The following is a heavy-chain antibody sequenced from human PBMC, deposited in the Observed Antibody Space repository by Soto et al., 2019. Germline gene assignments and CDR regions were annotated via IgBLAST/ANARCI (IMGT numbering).Heavy chain of an antibody. CDR3: ARTERTIFGVAYNWFDP. Sequence: GASVKVSCKASGGTFSSYAISWVRQAPGQGLEWMGGIIPIFGTANYAQKFQGRVTITADESTSKAYMELSSLRSEDTAVYYCARTERTIFGVAYNWFDPWGQGTLVTVSS. J-gene: IGHJ5*02. CDR2: IIPIFGTA. D-gene: IGHD3-3*01. V-gene: IGHV1-69*13. CDR1: GGTFSSYA.